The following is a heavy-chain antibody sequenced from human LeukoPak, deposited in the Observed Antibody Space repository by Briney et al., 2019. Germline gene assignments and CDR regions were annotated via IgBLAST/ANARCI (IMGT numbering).Heavy chain of an antibody. V-gene: IGHV4-30-4*07. CDR3: ARGRAARPFYYYYYYMDV. CDR2: IYYSGST. Sequence: SETLSLTCAVSGGSISSGGYSWSWIRQPPGKGLEWIGYIYYSGSTYYNPSLKSRVTISVDTSKNQFSLKLSSVTAADTAVYSCARGRAARPFYYYYYYMDVWGKGTTVTVSS. J-gene: IGHJ6*03. CDR1: GGSISSGGYS. D-gene: IGHD6-6*01.